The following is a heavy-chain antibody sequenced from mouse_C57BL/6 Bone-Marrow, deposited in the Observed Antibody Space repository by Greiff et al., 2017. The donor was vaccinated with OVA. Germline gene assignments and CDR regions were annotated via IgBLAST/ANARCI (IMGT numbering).Heavy chain of an antibody. D-gene: IGHD1-1*01. J-gene: IGHJ3*01. Sequence: EVKLMESGGGLVQPGGSMKLSCVASGFTFSNYWMNWVRQSPEKGLEWVAQIRLKSDNYATHYAESVKGRFTISRDDSKSSVYLQMNNLRADDTGIYYCTKSRYYYGSSPWFAYWGQGTLVTVSA. CDR3: TKSRYYYGSSPWFAY. CDR1: GFTFSNYW. CDR2: IRLKSDNYAT. V-gene: IGHV6-3*01.